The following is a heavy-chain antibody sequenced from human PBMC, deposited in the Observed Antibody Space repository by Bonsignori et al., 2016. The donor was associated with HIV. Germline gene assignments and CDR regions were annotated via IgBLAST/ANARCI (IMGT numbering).Heavy chain of an antibody. CDR3: ARDRDCIVGEVCYFDY. D-gene: IGHD1-26*01. V-gene: IGHV3-48*03. CDR2: ISSSGSTI. J-gene: IGHJ4*02. Sequence: VRQAPGKGLEWVSYISSSGSTIYYADSVKGRFTISRDNAKNSLYLQMNSLRAEDTAVYYCARDRDCIVGEVCYFDYWGQGTLVTVSS.